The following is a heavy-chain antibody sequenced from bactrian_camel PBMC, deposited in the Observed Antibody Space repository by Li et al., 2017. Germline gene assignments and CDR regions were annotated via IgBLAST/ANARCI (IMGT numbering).Heavy chain of an antibody. CDR1: GFTFSSYA. CDR2: ITRAGGST. J-gene: IGHJ4*01. D-gene: IGHD1*01. V-gene: IGHV3S31*01. Sequence: VQLVESGGGSVQSGGSLRLSCAASGFTFSSYAMSWVRQAPGKGLEWVSTITRAGGSTYYADSVKGRFTISRDNAKSTLYLQMNSLRADDSAMYYCAIGLFADFGLGLGTQVTVS.